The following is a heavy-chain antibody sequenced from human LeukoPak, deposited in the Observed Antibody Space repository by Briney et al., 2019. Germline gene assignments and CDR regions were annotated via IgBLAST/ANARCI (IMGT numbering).Heavy chain of an antibody. J-gene: IGHJ5*02. Sequence: ASVRVSCKASGYTFTGYYMHWVRQAPGQGLEWMGWINPNSGGTNYAQKFQGRVTMTRDTSISTAYMELSRLRSDDTAVYYCARGPSTARSRDGYNQYNWFDPWGQGTLVTVSS. V-gene: IGHV1-2*02. CDR1: GYTFTGYY. CDR2: INPNSGGT. D-gene: IGHD5-24*01. CDR3: ARGPSTARSRDGYNQYNWFDP.